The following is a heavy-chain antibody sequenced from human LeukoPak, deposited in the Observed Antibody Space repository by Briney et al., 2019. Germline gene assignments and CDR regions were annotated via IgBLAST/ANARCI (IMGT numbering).Heavy chain of an antibody. CDR3: ARSPSGAGYSSGWYEKFDS. CDR1: GGTFSSYA. CDR2: IIPILGIA. D-gene: IGHD6-19*01. V-gene: IGHV1-69*04. Sequence: GASVKVSCKASGGTFSSYAISWVRQAPGQGLEWMGRIIPILGIANYAQKFQGRVTITADKSTSTAYMELSSLRSEDTAVYYCARSPSGAGYSSGWYEKFDSGGQGTLGTVP. J-gene: IGHJ4*02.